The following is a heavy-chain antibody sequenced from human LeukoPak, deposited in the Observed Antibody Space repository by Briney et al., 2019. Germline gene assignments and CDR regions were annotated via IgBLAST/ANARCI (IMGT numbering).Heavy chain of an antibody. CDR1: GGSFSGWSFSGYS. CDR2: VNHSWST. CDR3: ARRAGSHGRLWTYYYYYYMDV. J-gene: IGHJ6*03. Sequence: SETLSLTCAVYGGSFSGWSFSGYSWSWIRQPPGKGLEWIGEVNHSWSTNYNPSLKSRVTISVDTSKNQFYLMMTSVTAADTAVYYCARRAGSHGRLWTYYYYYYMDVWGKGTTVTVSS. V-gene: IGHV4-34*01. D-gene: IGHD5-18*01.